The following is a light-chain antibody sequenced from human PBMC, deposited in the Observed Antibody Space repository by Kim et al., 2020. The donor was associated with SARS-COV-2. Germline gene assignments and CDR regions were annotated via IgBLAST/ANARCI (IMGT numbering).Light chain of an antibody. CDR3: QHYRGT. Sequence: STLSASVGDRVTISCRASPSIGSSLAWYQRKPGKAPTLLIYDASRLQSGVPSRFSGSGSGTEFSLTITSLQPDDFATYYCQHYRGTFGQGTKLEI. CDR2: DAS. V-gene: IGKV1-5*01. J-gene: IGKJ2*02. CDR1: PSIGSS.